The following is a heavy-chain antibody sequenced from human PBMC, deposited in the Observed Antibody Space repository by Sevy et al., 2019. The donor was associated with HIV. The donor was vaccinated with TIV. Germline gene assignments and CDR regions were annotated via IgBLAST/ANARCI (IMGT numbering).Heavy chain of an antibody. Sequence: SETLSLTCTVSGYSISSGYYWGWIRQPPGKGLEWIGSIYHSGSTYYNPSLKSRVTISVDTSKNQFSLTLGSVTAADTAVYYCARDLGEQRWGNWFDPWGQGTLVTVSS. J-gene: IGHJ5*02. V-gene: IGHV4-38-2*02. D-gene: IGHD3-16*01. CDR1: GYSISSGYY. CDR3: ARDLGEQRWGNWFDP. CDR2: IYHSGST.